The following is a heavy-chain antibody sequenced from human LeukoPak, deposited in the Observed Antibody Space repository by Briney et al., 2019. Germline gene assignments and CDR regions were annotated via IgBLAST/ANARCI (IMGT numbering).Heavy chain of an antibody. CDR2: IYYSGST. J-gene: IGHJ3*02. V-gene: IGHV4-59*01. Sequence: SETLSLTCTVSGGSISSYYWSWVRQPPGKGLEWIGYIYYSGSTNYNPSLKSRVTISVDTSKNQFSLKLSSVTAADTAVYYCARVVVTAVGYNAFDIWGQGTMVTVSS. D-gene: IGHD2-21*02. CDR3: ARVVVTAVGYNAFDI. CDR1: GGSISSYY.